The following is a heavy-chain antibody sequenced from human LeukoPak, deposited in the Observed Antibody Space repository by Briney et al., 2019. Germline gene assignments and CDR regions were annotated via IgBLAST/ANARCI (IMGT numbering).Heavy chain of an antibody. V-gene: IGHV4-34*01. CDR3: ARGRHPKFY. CDR2: INHSGST. J-gene: IGHJ4*02. Sequence: PSETLSLTCAVYGGSFSGYYWSWIRQPPGKGLEWIGEINHSGSTNYDPSLKSRVTISVDTSKNQFSLKLSSVTAADTAVYYCARGRHPKFYWGQGTLVTVSS. CDR1: GGSFSGYY.